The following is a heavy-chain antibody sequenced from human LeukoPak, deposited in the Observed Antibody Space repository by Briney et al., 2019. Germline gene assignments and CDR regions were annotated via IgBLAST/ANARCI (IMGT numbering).Heavy chain of an antibody. V-gene: IGHV4-39*01. D-gene: IGHD3-22*01. CDR1: GVSITSYSHN. CDR2: FHFSGAI. CDR3: ARRYEGSGYAYDY. Sequence: SEPLSLTCTVSGVSITSYSHNYDWIRQPPGQGLEWIGGFHFSGAINYNPFLKGLVTIFVDTSKKQISLKLNSVTAADTAVYYCARRYEGSGYAYDYGGQGILVTVSS. J-gene: IGHJ4*02.